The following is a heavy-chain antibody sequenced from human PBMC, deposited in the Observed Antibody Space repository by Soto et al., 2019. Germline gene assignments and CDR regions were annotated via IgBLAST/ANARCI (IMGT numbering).Heavy chain of an antibody. CDR2: NDPSDSYT. Sequence: PGESLKISCKRSGYGFTSYWISWVRQMPVEGLEWMERNDPSDSYTNHSPSFQGHVTISADKSISTAYLQWTSLKASDTAMYYWAGSPGSPFYLDYWGQGTLVTVSS. V-gene: IGHV5-10-1*01. CDR1: GYGFTSYW. D-gene: IGHD1-26*01. CDR3: AGSPGSPFYLDY. J-gene: IGHJ4*02.